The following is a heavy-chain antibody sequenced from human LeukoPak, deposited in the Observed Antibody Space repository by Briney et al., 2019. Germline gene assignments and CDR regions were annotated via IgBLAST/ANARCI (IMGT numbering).Heavy chain of an antibody. CDR1: QYTFTTSA. J-gene: IGHJ3*02. D-gene: IGHD6-13*01. V-gene: IGHV1-8*01. Sequence: GASVKVSCKAFQYTFTTSAANRLRQSTGQGLEWMGWMNPNSGNTGYAQKFQGRVTMTRNTSISTAYMELSSLRSEDTPVYYCASRSRRYNSSSYAFPDAFDIWGQGTMVTVSS. CDR2: MNPNSGNT. CDR3: ASRSRRYNSSSYAFPDAFDI.